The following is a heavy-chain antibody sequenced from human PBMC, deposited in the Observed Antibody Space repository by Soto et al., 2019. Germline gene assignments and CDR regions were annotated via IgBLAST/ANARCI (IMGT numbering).Heavy chain of an antibody. Sequence: EVQLVESGGGLVQPGRSLRLSCAASGFTFDDTAMHWVRQAPGKGLEWVSSIGRNSGALAYADSVKGRFTISRDDARNSLYLQMNSLRTEDTALYYCTTGPTFGGLVPSYYYYGLDVWGQGTTVTVSS. D-gene: IGHD3-16*01. V-gene: IGHV3-9*01. CDR2: IGRNSGAL. CDR3: TTGPTFGGLVPSYYYYGLDV. J-gene: IGHJ6*02. CDR1: GFTFDDTA.